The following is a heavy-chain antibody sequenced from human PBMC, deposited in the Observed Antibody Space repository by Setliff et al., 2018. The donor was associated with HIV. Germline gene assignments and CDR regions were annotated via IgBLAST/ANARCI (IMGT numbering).Heavy chain of an antibody. D-gene: IGHD2-15*01. CDR1: GGSISSYY. Sequence: SETLSLTCSVAGGSISSYYWSWIRQPPGKGLECIGYIYSSGSTNYNPSLKSRVTISVDTSKNQLSLKLRSVTAADTAVYYCARHLRPRGVAVSDAFDIWGQGTTVTVSS. V-gene: IGHV4-59*08. CDR3: ARHLRPRGVAVSDAFDI. CDR2: IYSSGST. J-gene: IGHJ3*02.